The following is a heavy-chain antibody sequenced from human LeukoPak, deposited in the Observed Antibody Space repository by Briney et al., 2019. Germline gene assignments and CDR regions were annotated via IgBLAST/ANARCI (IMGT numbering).Heavy chain of an antibody. CDR3: AKDRGRTWVQVAN. D-gene: IGHD2-15*01. CDR1: GFTFSRYW. V-gene: IGHV3-7*05. J-gene: IGHJ4*02. CDR2: IKEDGSEK. Sequence: GGSLRLSCAASGFTFSRYWMTWVRQAPGKGLEWVANIKEDGSEKNYVDSVKGRFTISRDNSKNTLYLQMNSLRVEDTAVYYCAKDRGRTWVQVANWGQGTLVTVSS.